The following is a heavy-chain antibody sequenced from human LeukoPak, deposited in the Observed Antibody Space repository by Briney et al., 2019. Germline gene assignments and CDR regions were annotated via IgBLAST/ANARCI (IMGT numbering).Heavy chain of an antibody. J-gene: IGHJ4*02. CDR1: GFTFDDFG. CDR2: INWNGGNT. D-gene: IGHD3-3*01. V-gene: IGHV3-20*04. Sequence: GGSLRLSCAASGFTFDDFGMSWVRQAPGKGLEWVSGINWNGGNTGYADSVKGRFTISRDNANNSLFLQMNSLRAEDTALYYCATSFGVVNPFDYWGQGTLVTVSS. CDR3: ATSFGVVNPFDY.